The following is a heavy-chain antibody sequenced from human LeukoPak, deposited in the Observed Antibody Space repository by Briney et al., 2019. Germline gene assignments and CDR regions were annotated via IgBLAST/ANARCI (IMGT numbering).Heavy chain of an antibody. CDR2: IYKGGAT. J-gene: IGHJ4*02. V-gene: IGHV3-66*01. CDR3: AWASSDGVVLDATSFDW. Sequence: PGGSLRLSCAASGLIGSDDYMSWVRQAPGKGLEWVSVIYKGGATYYADSVKGRFTISRDNSKKTWYLQMNSLRADDTGVYYCAWASSDGVVLDATSFDWWGQGTLVIVFS. CDR1: GLIGSDDY. D-gene: IGHD2-2*01.